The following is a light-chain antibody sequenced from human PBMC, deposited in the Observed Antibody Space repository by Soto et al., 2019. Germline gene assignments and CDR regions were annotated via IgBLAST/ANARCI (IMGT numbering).Light chain of an antibody. CDR1: QSIGTY. J-gene: IGKJ4*01. CDR3: QQSYTAPFLT. V-gene: IGKV1-39*01. CDR2: GAS. Sequence: DIQMPQSPSSLSASVGDRVTITCRASQSIGTYLNWYQQQPGAAPKVVIHGASSLQSGVPSRFSGGGSGTEFTLNISSLQPEDVATYYCQQSYTAPFLTFGGGTRREIK.